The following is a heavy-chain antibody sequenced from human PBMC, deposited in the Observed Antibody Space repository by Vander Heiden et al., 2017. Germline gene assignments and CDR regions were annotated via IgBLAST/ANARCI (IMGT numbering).Heavy chain of an antibody. CDR2: IWNDGSDQ. D-gene: IGHD2-21*01. CDR3: ARGCGVACYYIDS. V-gene: IGHV3-33*01. J-gene: IGHJ4*02. CDR1: GFTFSSYG. Sequence: QVPLVESGGGVVQPGRSLRLSCAASGFTFSSYGMHWVRQAPGKGLEWLAIIWNDGSDQRYADFVKGRFTISRDNSKNTLYLQMNSLRDEDTATYYCARGCGVACYYIDSWGQGTLVTVSS.